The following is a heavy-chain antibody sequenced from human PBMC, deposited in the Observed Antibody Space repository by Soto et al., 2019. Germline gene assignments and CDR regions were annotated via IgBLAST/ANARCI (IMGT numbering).Heavy chain of an antibody. CDR2: ISGGGGST. D-gene: IGHD1-26*01. V-gene: IGHV3-23*01. CDR3: AKDGRRWDLPADY. J-gene: IGHJ4*02. Sequence: EVQLLESGGGLVQPGGSLRLSCAASGFTFSSYAMSWVRQAPGKGLEWVSAISGGGGSTYYADSVKGRFTISRDNSKNTLYLQRTRLRAEDTSVYYCAKDGRRWDLPADYWGQGALVTVSS. CDR1: GFTFSSYA.